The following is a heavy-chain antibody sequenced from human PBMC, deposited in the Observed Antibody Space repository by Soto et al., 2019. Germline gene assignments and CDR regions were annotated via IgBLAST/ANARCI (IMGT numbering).Heavy chain of an antibody. CDR1: GYSFTSYW. V-gene: IGHV5-51*01. CDR2: IYPGDSDT. Sequence: GESLKIACKGSGYSFTSYWIGWVRQMPGKGLEWMGIIYPGDSDTRYSPSFQGQVTISADKSISTAYLQWSSLKASDTAMYYCARPGYSYGYGMDVWGQGTTVTVSS. CDR3: ARPGYSYGYGMDV. D-gene: IGHD5-18*01. J-gene: IGHJ6*02.